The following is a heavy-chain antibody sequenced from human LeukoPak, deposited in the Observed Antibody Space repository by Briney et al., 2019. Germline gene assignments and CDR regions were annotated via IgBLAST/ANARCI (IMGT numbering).Heavy chain of an antibody. V-gene: IGHV1-18*01. D-gene: IGHD3-16*01. J-gene: IGHJ4*02. CDR1: GYTFTTYE. Sequence: ASVKVSCKASGYTFTTYEIIWVRQSPGQGLEWMGWINTRNGNANYAHQLQGRVTMITDTSTSTSYMELSGLRFDDAAIYYCARNHLGLGLWGQGTLVTVSS. CDR3: ARNHLGLGL. CDR2: INTRNGNA.